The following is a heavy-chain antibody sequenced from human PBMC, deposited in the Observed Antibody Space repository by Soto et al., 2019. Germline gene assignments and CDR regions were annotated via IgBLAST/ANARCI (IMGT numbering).Heavy chain of an antibody. CDR1: GGTFSSYA. D-gene: IGHD3-22*01. Sequence: GASVKVSCKASGGTFSSYAISWVRQAPGQGLEWMGGIIPIFGTANYAQKFQGRVTITADESTSTAYMELSSLRSEDTAVYYCARDDRNNYYDSSGYYYPQLGYWGQGTLVTSPQ. CDR3: ARDDRNNYYDSSGYYYPQLGY. V-gene: IGHV1-69*13. J-gene: IGHJ4*02. CDR2: IIPIFGTA.